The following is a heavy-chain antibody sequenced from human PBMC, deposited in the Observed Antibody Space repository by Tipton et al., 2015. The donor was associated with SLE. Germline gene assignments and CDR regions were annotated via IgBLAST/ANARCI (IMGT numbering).Heavy chain of an antibody. J-gene: IGHJ4*02. CDR2: IYYSGST. CDR1: GGSISSYY. V-gene: IGHV4-59*08. CDR3: ASGGYSSSSFDY. Sequence: TLSLTCTVSGGSISSYYWSWVRQPPGKGLEWIGYIYYSGSTNYNPSLKSRVTISVDTSKNQFSLKLSSVTAADTAVYYCASGGYSSSSFDYWGQGTLVTVSS. D-gene: IGHD6-13*01.